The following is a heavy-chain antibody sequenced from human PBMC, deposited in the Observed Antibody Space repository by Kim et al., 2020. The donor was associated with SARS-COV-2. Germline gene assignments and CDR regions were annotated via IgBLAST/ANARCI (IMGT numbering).Heavy chain of an antibody. Sequence: GGSLRLSCAASGFTFSSYSMNWVRQAPGKGLEWVSSISSSSSYIYYADSVKGRFTISRDNAKNSLYLQMNSLRAEDTAVYYCARNITMVRGVIMRNYYGMDAWGQGTTVTVSS. CDR2: ISSSSSYI. V-gene: IGHV3-21*01. J-gene: IGHJ6*02. D-gene: IGHD3-10*01. CDR1: GFTFSSYS. CDR3: ARNITMVRGVIMRNYYGMDA.